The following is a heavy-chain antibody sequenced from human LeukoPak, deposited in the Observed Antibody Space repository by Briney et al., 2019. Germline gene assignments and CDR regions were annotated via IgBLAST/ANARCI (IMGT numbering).Heavy chain of an antibody. J-gene: IGHJ4*02. Sequence: PSETLSLTCTVSGGSISSGGYYWSWIRQHPVKGLEWIGYIYYSGSTYYNPSLKSRVTISVDTSKNQFSLKLSSVTAADTAVYYYASTHYDSSGYYALGFDYWGQGTLVTVSS. D-gene: IGHD3-22*01. CDR2: IYYSGST. CDR3: ASTHYDSSGYYALGFDY. CDR1: GGSISSGGYY. V-gene: IGHV4-31*03.